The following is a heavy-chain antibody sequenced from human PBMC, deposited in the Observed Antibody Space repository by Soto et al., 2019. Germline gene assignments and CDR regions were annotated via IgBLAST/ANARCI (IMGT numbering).Heavy chain of an antibody. CDR1: GFTFSSYA. CDR3: AKEDTAMGVYYYYYGMDV. J-gene: IGHJ6*02. Sequence: GGSLRLSCAASGFTFSSYAMHWVRQAPGKGLEWVAVISYDGSNKYYADSVKGRFTISRDNSKNTLYLQMNSLRAEDTAVYYCAKEDTAMGVYYYYYGMDVWGQGTTVTVSS. CDR2: ISYDGSNK. V-gene: IGHV3-30-3*01. D-gene: IGHD5-18*01.